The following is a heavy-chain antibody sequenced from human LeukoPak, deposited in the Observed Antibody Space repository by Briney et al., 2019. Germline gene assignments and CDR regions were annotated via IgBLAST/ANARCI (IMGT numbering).Heavy chain of an antibody. V-gene: IGHV3-33*06. CDR3: AKDSSPATVTYFDY. D-gene: IGHD4-17*01. Sequence: PGRSLRLSCAASGFTFSTYGMHWVRQAPGKGLEWVAVIWYDGSNKFYADSVKGRFTISRDNSKNTLYLQMNSLRAEDTAVYYCAKDSSPATVTYFDYWGQGTLVTVSS. CDR2: IWYDGSNK. J-gene: IGHJ4*02. CDR1: GFTFSTYG.